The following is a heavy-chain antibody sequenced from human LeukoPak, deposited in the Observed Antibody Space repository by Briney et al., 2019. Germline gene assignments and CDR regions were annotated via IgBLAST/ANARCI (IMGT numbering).Heavy chain of an antibody. CDR3: ARSYSSNWLFDY. D-gene: IGHD6-19*01. J-gene: IGHJ4*02. CDR2: IYSGGGT. Sequence: GGSLRLLRSASGVTVDSKQMSWVRQAPGQRLGGVSVIYSGGGTYFADSVRGRFTVSRDNSKNTVYLQMNSLRVEDTAVYYCARSYSSNWLFDYWGQGTLVTVSS. V-gene: IGHV3-53*01. CDR1: GVTVDSKQ.